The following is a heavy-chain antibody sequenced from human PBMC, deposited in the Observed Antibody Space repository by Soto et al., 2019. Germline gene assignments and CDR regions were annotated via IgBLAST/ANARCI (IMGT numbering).Heavy chain of an antibody. CDR3: DVGGTLTSSRWHPGFDY. CDR1: GFTFSIYC. D-gene: IGHD6-13*01. J-gene: IGHJ4*02. Sequence: PGGSLRLSCAASGFTFSIYCMHWFRQAPGKGLVWVSRINSDGSSTSYADSVKGRFTISRDNAKNTLYLQMNSLRAEDTAVYYCDVGGTLTSSRWHPGFDYWGQGTLVTVSS. V-gene: IGHV3-74*01. CDR2: INSDGSST.